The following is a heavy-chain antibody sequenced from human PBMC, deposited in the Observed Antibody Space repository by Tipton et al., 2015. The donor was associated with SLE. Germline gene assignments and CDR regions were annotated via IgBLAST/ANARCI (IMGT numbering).Heavy chain of an antibody. Sequence: TLSLTCAVYGGSFSGYCWSWIRQPPGKGLEWIGEINHSGSTNYNPSLKSRVTISVDTSKNQFSLKLSSVTAADTAVYYCATHTSCWYLGSWGQGPLVTVSS. CDR1: GGSFSGYC. CDR2: INHSGST. J-gene: IGHJ4*02. V-gene: IGHV4-34*01. D-gene: IGHD2-2*01. CDR3: ATHTSCWYLGS.